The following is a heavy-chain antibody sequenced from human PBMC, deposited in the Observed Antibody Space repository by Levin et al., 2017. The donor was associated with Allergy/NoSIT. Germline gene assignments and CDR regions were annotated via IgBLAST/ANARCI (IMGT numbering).Heavy chain of an antibody. CDR3: VRAQTGYVSPFDF. J-gene: IGHJ4*02. CDR2: IYYSGET. CDR1: GGPTRLGGYY. V-gene: IGHV4-31*03. Sequence: PSQTLSLTCSVSGGPTRLGGYYWGWIRQHPVKGLEWLGYIYYSGETFYNPSVESRLVISHDTSENQFSLKLPTLTAADPAVYYCVRAQTGYVSPFDFWGPGTLVTVSS. D-gene: IGHD3-9*01.